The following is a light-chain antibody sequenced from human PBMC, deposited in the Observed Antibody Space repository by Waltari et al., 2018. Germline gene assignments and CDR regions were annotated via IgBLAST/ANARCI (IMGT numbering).Light chain of an antibody. Sequence: SSELTQEPAVSVAMGQTVTITCQGNGLRSYYASWYQQRPGQAPILIMYDKNNRPSGVPDRFSGSNSDNTASLTITGAQAEDEASYYCHSRDASGVGGSFGGGTKLTVL. J-gene: IGLJ2*01. V-gene: IGLV3-19*01. CDR1: GLRSYY. CDR3: HSRDASGVGGS. CDR2: DKN.